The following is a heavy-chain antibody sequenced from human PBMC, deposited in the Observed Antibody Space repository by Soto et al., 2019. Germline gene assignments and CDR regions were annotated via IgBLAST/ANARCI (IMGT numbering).Heavy chain of an antibody. CDR1: GGSISSYY. Sequence: SETLSLTCTVSGGSISSYYWSWIRQPPGKGLQWIGYIYYSGRTNYNPSLKSRVTISVDRSQNHFSLQLTSVTAADTAVYYCARSEATALDYWGQGTLVTVSS. CDR2: IYYSGRT. J-gene: IGHJ4*02. CDR3: ARSEATALDY. V-gene: IGHV4-59*12.